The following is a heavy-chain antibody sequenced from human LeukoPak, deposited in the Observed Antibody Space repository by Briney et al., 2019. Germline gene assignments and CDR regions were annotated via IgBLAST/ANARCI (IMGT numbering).Heavy chain of an antibody. D-gene: IGHD6-13*01. V-gene: IGHV4-59*01. CDR2: IYYSGST. J-gene: IGHJ6*02. Sequence: PSETLSLTCTVSGGSIFSYYWSWIRQPPGKGLEWMGYIYYSGSTNYNPSLKSRVTISVDTSKNQFSLKLSSVTAADTAVYYCARIAGAYYYGMDVWGQGTTVTVSS. CDR1: GGSIFSYY. CDR3: ARIAGAYYYGMDV.